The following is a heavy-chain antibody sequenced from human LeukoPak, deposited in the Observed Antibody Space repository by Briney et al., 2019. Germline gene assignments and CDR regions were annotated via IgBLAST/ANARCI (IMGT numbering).Heavy chain of an antibody. Sequence: PGGSLRLSCAASGFTFSSYAMSWVRQAPGKGLEWVSAISGSGGSTYYADSVKGRFTISRDNSMDTLYLQMNSLRAEDTAVYYCAKFRSGYEEFDYWGQGTLVTVSS. CDR1: GFTFSSYA. D-gene: IGHD5-12*01. CDR3: AKFRSGYEEFDY. J-gene: IGHJ4*02. CDR2: ISGSGGST. V-gene: IGHV3-23*01.